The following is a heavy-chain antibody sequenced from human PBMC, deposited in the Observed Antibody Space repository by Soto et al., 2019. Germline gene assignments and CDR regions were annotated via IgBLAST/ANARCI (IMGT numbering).Heavy chain of an antibody. V-gene: IGHV1-18*01. J-gene: IGHJ4*02. D-gene: IGHD1-1*01. Sequence: QVHLVQSGAEVKKPGASVKVSCKGSGYAFTTYGITWVRQAPGKGLEWMGWISAHNGNTNYAQKLQGRVTVTRDTSTITAYMKLRGLRSDDTTVYDCARGRYGDYWGQGALVTVSS. CDR2: ISAHNGNT. CDR3: ARGRYGDY. CDR1: GYAFTTYG.